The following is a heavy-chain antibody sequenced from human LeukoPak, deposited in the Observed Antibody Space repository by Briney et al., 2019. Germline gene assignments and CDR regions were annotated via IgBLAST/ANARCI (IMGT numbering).Heavy chain of an antibody. Sequence: PGGSLRLPCAASGFTFDDYTLHWVRQAPGKGLEWVSLISWDSTNKYYADSVKGRFTISRDNRKKSLDLQMNSLRTEDTALYYCAKEGSGSYPELAYWGQGTLVTVSS. V-gene: IGHV3-43*01. J-gene: IGHJ4*02. CDR1: GFTFDDYT. CDR3: AKEGSGSYPELAY. CDR2: ISWDSTNK. D-gene: IGHD1-26*01.